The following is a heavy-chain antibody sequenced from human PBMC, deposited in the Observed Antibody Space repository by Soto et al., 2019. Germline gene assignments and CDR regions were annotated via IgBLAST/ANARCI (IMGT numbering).Heavy chain of an antibody. Sequence: TLSLTCTVSGGSISSSSYYWGWIRQTQGKGLEWIGSIYYSGSTYYNPSLKSRVTISVDTSKNQFSRKLSCVTAAETAVYYXXRQGYCSSTSCHDAFDIWGQGTMVT. CDR2: IYYSGST. V-gene: IGHV4-39*01. D-gene: IGHD2-2*01. J-gene: IGHJ3*02. CDR1: GGSISSSSYY. CDR3: XRQGYCSSTSCHDAFDI.